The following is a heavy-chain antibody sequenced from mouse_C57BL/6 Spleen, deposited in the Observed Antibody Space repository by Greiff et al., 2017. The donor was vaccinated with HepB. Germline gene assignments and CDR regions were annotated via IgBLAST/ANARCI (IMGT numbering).Heavy chain of an antibody. Sequence: VHVKQSGPELVKPGDSVKISCKASGYSFTGYFMNWVMQSHGKSLEWIGRINPYNGDTFYNQKFKGKATLTVDKSSSTAHMELRSLTSEDSAVYYCARLGGLLTGIDYWGQGTTLTVSS. CDR1: GYSFTGYF. D-gene: IGHD4-1*01. CDR3: ARLGGLLTGIDY. CDR2: INPYNGDT. V-gene: IGHV1-20*01. J-gene: IGHJ2*01.